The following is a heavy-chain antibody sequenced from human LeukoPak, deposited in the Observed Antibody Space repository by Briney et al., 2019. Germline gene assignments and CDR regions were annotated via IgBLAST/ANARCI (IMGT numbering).Heavy chain of an antibody. CDR1: GFTFSSYA. V-gene: IGHV3-23*01. D-gene: IGHD6-13*01. CDR2: ISGSGGST. CDR3: AKDPGIAGFYYYYYYMDV. J-gene: IGHJ6*03. Sequence: GGSLRLSCAASGFTFSSYAMSWVRQAPGKGLEWVSAISGSGGSTCYADSVKGRFTISRDNSKNTLYLQMNSLRAEDTAVYYCAKDPGIAGFYYYYYYMDVWGKGTTVTVSS.